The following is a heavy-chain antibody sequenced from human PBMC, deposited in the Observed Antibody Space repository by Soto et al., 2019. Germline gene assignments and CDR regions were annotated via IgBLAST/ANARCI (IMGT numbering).Heavy chain of an antibody. CDR3: ARVPYDSSGYYPGTLYYYYYYGMDV. Sequence: SVKVSCKASGGTFSSYAISWVRQAPGQGLEWMGGIIPIFGTANYAQKFQGRVTITADESTSTAYMELSSLRSEDTAVYYCARVPYDSSGYYPGTLYYYYYYGMDVWGQRTTDTVSS. CDR1: GGTFSSYA. V-gene: IGHV1-69*13. J-gene: IGHJ6*02. D-gene: IGHD3-22*01. CDR2: IIPIFGTA.